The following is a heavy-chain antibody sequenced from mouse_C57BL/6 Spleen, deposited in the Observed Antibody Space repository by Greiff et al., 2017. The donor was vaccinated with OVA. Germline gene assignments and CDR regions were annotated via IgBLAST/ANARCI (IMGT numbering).Heavy chain of an antibody. CDR3: AREDGYYYYAMDY. CDR1: GFTFSDYY. V-gene: IGHV5-16*01. J-gene: IGHJ4*01. CDR2: INYDGSST. Sequence: EVKLMESEGGLVQPGSSMKLSCTASGFTFSDYYMAWVRQVPEKGLEWVANINYDGSSTYYLDSLKSRFIISRDNAKNILYLQMSSLKSEDTATYYCAREDGYYYYAMDYWGQGTSVTVSS. D-gene: IGHD2-3*01.